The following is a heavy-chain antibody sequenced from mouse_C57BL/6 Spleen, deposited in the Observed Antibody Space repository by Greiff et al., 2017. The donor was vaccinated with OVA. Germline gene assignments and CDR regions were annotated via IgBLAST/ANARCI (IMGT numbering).Heavy chain of an antibody. J-gene: IGHJ2*01. V-gene: IGHV1-72*01. D-gene: IGHD1-1*01. Sequence: QVQLKQPGAELVKPGASVKLSCKASGYTFTSYWMHWVKQRPGRGLEWIGRIDPNSGGTKYNEKFKSKATLTVDKPSSTAYMQLSSLTSEDSAVYYCARSGVITTVVGYWGQGTTLTVSS. CDR1: GYTFTSYW. CDR3: ARSGVITTVVGY. CDR2: IDPNSGGT.